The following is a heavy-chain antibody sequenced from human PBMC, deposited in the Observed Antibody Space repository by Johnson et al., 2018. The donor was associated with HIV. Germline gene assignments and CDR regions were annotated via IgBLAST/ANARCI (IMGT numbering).Heavy chain of an antibody. CDR2: IRYDGSTK. V-gene: IGHV3-30*02. J-gene: IGHJ3*02. CDR1: GFTFSSYG. Sequence: QVQLVESGGGVVQPGGSLRLSCAASGFTFSSYGMPWVRQAPAKGLEWVAFIRYDGSTKYYADSVKGRFPISRDNSKNTLYLQMNSLRAEDTAVYYCAKSTWELRHLDAFDIWGQGTMVTVSS. D-gene: IGHD1-26*01. CDR3: AKSTWELRHLDAFDI.